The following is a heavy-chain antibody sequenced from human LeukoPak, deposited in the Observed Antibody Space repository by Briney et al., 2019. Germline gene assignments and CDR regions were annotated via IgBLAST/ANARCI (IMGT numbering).Heavy chain of an antibody. CDR3: ARSAVPSTAGGDY. J-gene: IGHJ4*02. CDR1: GFSFRDYW. Sequence: GGSLRLSCAASGFSFRDYWMRWVRQAPGKGLEWVANIGPDGGGKYYLDSVKGRFTVSRDNAENLLYLQMNSLRAEDTAVYYCARSAVPSTAGGDYWGQGTLVTVSS. D-gene: IGHD3-10*01. CDR2: IGPDGGGK. V-gene: IGHV3-7*01.